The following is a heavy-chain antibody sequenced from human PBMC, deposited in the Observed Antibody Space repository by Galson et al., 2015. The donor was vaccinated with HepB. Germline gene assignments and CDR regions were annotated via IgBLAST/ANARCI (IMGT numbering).Heavy chain of an antibody. D-gene: IGHD3-3*01. CDR3: ARVKYYDFWSGYYFDY. Sequence: QSGAEVKKPGESLKISCKGSGYSFASYWIGWVRQMPGKGLEWMGIIYPDDSDSRYSPSFQGQVTISADKSISTAYLQWSSLKASDTAMYYCARVKYYDFWSGYYFDYWGQGTLVTVSS. J-gene: IGHJ4*02. CDR1: GYSFASYW. CDR2: IYPDDSDS. V-gene: IGHV5-51*01.